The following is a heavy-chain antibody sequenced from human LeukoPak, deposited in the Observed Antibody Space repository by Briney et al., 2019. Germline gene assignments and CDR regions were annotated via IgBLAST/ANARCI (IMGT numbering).Heavy chain of an antibody. Sequence: GGSLRLSCAASGFTFSIYTMNWGRQAPGKGLEWVSSISSSSNYIYYADSVKGRFTISRDNAKNSLYLQMNSLRAEDTAVYYCARDYYGSGYFGYWGQGSLVTVSS. D-gene: IGHD3-22*01. CDR2: ISSSSNYI. CDR1: GFTFSIYT. CDR3: ARDYYGSGYFGY. V-gene: IGHV3-21*01. J-gene: IGHJ4*02.